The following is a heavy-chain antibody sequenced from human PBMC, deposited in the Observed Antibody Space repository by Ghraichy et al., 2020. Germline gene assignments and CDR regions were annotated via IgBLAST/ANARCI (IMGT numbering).Heavy chain of an antibody. CDR1: GFTFGNYD. CDR2: IGTAGDT. J-gene: IGHJ2*01. CDR3: AREGSTGRGNWADWYFDL. V-gene: IGHV3-13*04. Sequence: GEPLNISCEASGFTFGNYDWHCVRQATGKGLEWVSAIGTAGDTYYPASVKGRFTISREDAKNSLYLQMHSLRAGDTAVSYCAREGSTGRGNWADWYFDLWGRGTLVTVSS. D-gene: IGHD1-1*01.